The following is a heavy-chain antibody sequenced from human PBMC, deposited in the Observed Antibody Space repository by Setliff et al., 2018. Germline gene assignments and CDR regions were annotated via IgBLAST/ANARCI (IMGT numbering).Heavy chain of an antibody. CDR2: IYYSGST. CDR1: GGSFTTYY. Sequence: PSETLSLTCTVSGGSFTTYYWSWIRQSPGKGLEWIGYIYYSGSTNYNPSLKSRVSISVDTSKSHFSLRLSSLTAADTAVYYCARMAVRVAPRPSSPLDYYYYMDLWGKGATVTVSS. D-gene: IGHD6-6*01. CDR3: ARMAVRVAPRPSSPLDYYYYMDL. J-gene: IGHJ6*03. V-gene: IGHV4-59*08.